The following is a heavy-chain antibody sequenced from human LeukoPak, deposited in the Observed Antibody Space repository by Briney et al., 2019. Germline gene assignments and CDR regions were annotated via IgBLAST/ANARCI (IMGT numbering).Heavy chain of an antibody. CDR1: GYTLTELS. CDR2: FDPEDGET. CDR3: ATTNNLEWLLTDAFDL. J-gene: IGHJ3*01. Sequence: ASVKVSCKVSGYTLTELSIHWVTQAPGKGLEWMGGFDPEDGETMYTQKFQGRVTMTEDTSTDTAYMELSSLRSEDTAVYYCATTNNLEWLLTDAFDLWGQGTMVTVSS. D-gene: IGHD3-3*01. V-gene: IGHV1-24*01.